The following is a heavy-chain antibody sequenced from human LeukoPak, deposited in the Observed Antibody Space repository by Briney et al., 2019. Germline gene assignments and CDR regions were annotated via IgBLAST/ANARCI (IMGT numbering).Heavy chain of an antibody. D-gene: IGHD3-10*01. CDR1: GFTFSSYA. J-gene: IGHJ4*02. CDR3: TRVSGSGRYPALIDY. Sequence: PGGSLRLSCAASGFTFSSYAMSWVRQAPGKGLEWVGFIRSKAYGGTTEYAASVKGRFTISRDDSKSIAYLQMNSLKTEDTAVYYCTRVSGSGRYPALIDYWGQGTLVTVSS. V-gene: IGHV3-49*04. CDR2: IRSKAYGGTT.